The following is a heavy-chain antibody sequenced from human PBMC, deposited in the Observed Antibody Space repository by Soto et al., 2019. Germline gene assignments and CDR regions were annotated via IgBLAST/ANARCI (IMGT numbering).Heavy chain of an antibody. V-gene: IGHV3-21*01. CDR2: ISSSSSYI. D-gene: IGHD5-12*01. CDR1: GFTFSSYS. Sequence: EVQLVESGGGLVKPGGSLRLSCAASGFTFSSYSMNWVRQAPGKGLEWVSSISSSSSYIYYADSVKGRFTISRDNAKNSLYLQMNILRAEDTAVYYCAPGSGYDFVYFDYWGQGTLVTVSS. CDR3: APGSGYDFVYFDY. J-gene: IGHJ4*02.